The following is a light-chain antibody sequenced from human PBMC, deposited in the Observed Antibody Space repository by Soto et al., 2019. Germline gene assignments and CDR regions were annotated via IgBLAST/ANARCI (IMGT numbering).Light chain of an antibody. J-gene: IGLJ3*02. CDR1: SSNIGSNT. CDR3: AVWDDSLNGRV. CDR2: KSN. V-gene: IGLV1-44*01. Sequence: QSVLTQPPSASATPGQRVTISCSGRSSNIGSNTVNWYQQLPGTAPKLLIYKSNQRPSGVPDRFSGSKSGTSASLAISGLQSEDEAEYYCAVWDDSLNGRVFGGGTKLTVL.